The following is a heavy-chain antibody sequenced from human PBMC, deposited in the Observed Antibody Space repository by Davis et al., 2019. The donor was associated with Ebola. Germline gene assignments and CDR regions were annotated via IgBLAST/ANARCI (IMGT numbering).Heavy chain of an antibody. V-gene: IGHV3-13*01. J-gene: IGHJ6*02. CDR2: IGTAGDT. Sequence: PGGSLRLSCAASGFIFRIYDMHWVRQVPGKGLEWVSSIGTAGDTYYPGSVKGRFTISRENVKNSLYIQMNSLRAGDTAVYYCARAIFGGVSMDFWGQGTTVTVSS. D-gene: IGHD3-3*01. CDR1: GFIFRIYD. CDR3: ARAIFGGVSMDF.